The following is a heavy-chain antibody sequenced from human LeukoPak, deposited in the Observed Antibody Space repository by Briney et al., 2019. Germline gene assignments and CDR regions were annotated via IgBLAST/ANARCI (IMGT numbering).Heavy chain of an antibody. D-gene: IGHD3-22*01. Sequence: SVKVSCKASGGTFSSYAISWVRQAPGQALEWMGRIIPILGIANYAQKFQGRVTITADKSTSTAYMELSSLRSEDTAVYYCATTYDTVPGDIWGQGTMVTVSS. CDR1: GGTFSSYA. CDR3: ATTYDTVPGDI. J-gene: IGHJ3*02. V-gene: IGHV1-69*04. CDR2: IIPILGIA.